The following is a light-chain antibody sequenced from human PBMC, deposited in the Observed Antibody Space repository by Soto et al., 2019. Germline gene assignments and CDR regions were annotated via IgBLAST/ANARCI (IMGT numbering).Light chain of an antibody. CDR1: HDISTY. Sequence: DLQMTQSPSSLSAAVGDRVTITCRASHDISTYLCWYQQRPGKAPKLLMYSASILQSGVPPRFSGGGSGTDFTLTISSLQPEDIPTYYCQQSFNTLTFGGGTKVEIK. V-gene: IGKV1-39*01. CDR3: QQSFNTLT. CDR2: SAS. J-gene: IGKJ4*01.